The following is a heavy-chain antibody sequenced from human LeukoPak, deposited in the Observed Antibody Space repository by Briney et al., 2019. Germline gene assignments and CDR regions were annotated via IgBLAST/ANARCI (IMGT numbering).Heavy chain of an antibody. Sequence: GGSLRLSCAASGFTFSSYSMNWVRQAPGKGLEWVSSISSSSSYIYYADSVKGRFTISRDNAKNSLYLQMNSLRAEDTAVYYCARDATYYDYVWGSYRPGIFDYWGREPWSPSPQ. CDR3: ARDATYYDYVWGSYRPGIFDY. D-gene: IGHD3-16*02. V-gene: IGHV3-21*01. J-gene: IGHJ4*02. CDR1: GFTFSSYS. CDR2: ISSSSSYI.